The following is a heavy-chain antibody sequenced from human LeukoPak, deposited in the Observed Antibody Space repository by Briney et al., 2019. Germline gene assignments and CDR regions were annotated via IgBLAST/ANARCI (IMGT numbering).Heavy chain of an antibody. J-gene: IGHJ4*02. CDR2: ISSSSSYV. V-gene: IGHV3-21*01. Sequence: GGSLRLSCAASGFTFSSYSMNWVRQAPGKGLEWVSSISSSSSYVYYADSVKGRFTISRDNAKNSLYLQMNSLRAEDTAVYYCARALLPKYSYGHSPFDYWGQGTLDTVSS. CDR3: ARALLPKYSYGHSPFDY. CDR1: GFTFSSYS. D-gene: IGHD5-18*01.